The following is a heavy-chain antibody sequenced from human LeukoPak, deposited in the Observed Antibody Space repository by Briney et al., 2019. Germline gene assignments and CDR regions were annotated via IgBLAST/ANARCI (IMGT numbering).Heavy chain of an antibody. D-gene: IGHD1-7*01. V-gene: IGHV4-59*12. CDR2: IYYSGST. CDR3: ARGNYQGYYYYYMDV. J-gene: IGHJ6*03. Sequence: SETLSLTCTVSGGSISSYYWSWIRQPPGKGLEWIGYIYYSGSTNYNPSLKSRVTMSVDTSKNQFSLKLSSVTAADTAVYYCARGNYQGYYYYYMDVWGKGTTVTVSS. CDR1: GGSISSYY.